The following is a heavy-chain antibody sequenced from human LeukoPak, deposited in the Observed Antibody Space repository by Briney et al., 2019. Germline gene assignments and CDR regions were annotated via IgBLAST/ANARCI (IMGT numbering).Heavy chain of an antibody. D-gene: IGHD3-22*01. J-gene: IGHJ6*03. Sequence: GGSLRLSCAASGFTFSSYEMNWVRQAPGKGLEWVSYISSSGSTIYYADSVKGRFTISRDNAKNSLYLQMNSLRAEDTAVYYCASRYYDNSGYYQDYYYYYYMDVWGKGTTVTVSS. CDR2: ISSSGSTI. CDR3: ASRYYDNSGYYQDYYYYYYMDV. V-gene: IGHV3-48*03. CDR1: GFTFSSYE.